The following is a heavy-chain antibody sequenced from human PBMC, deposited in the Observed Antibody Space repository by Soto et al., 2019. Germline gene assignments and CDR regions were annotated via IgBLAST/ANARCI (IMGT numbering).Heavy chain of an antibody. V-gene: IGHV3-30-3*01. CDR2: ISFDGSNK. D-gene: IGHD5-12*01. J-gene: IGHJ4*02. CDR1: GFTFSSYA. CDR3: ARAPSGYDGEYSDN. Sequence: GGSLRLSCAASGFTFSSYAMHWVRQAPGKGLEWVAVISFDGSNKYYADSVKGRFTISRDNSKNTLYLQMNSLRAEDTAVYYCARAPSGYDGEYSDNWGQGTLVTVSS.